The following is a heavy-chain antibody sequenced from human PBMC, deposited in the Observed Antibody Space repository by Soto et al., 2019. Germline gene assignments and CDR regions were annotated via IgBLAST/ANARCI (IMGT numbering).Heavy chain of an antibody. V-gene: IGHV3-33*01. CDR1: GFTFSSYG. Sequence: QVQLVESGGGVVQPGRSLRLSCAASGFTFSSYGMHWVRQAPGKGLEWVAVIWFYGSNKFYADSVKGRFTISRDNSKNTVSLQMTSLRDEDSAAYYCATTGPYWGQGTLVTVSS. CDR3: ATTGPY. CDR2: IWFYGSNK. J-gene: IGHJ4*02.